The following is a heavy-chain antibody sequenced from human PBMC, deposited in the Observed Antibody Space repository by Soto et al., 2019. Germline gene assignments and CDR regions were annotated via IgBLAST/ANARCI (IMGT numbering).Heavy chain of an antibody. Sequence: ASVKVSCKASGYTFTSYDFYWVRQSTGQGLEWMGWMNPNTGNSAYAQKFQGRVTVTSDTSINTVYMELSSLRSEDTAVYYCARRAETNGWNGFGADKYYFDFWGQGTLVTVSS. D-gene: IGHD1-1*01. CDR3: ARRAETNGWNGFGADKYYFDF. CDR2: MNPNTGNS. V-gene: IGHV1-8*01. CDR1: GYTFTSYD. J-gene: IGHJ4*02.